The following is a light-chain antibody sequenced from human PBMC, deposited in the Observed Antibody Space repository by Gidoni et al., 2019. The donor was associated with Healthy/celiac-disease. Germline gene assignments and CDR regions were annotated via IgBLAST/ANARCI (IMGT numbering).Light chain of an antibody. Sequence: DIQMTHSPSSLSASVGDRVTITCRASQSISSYLNWYQQKPGKAPQLLIYAASSLQSGVPSRFSGSGSGTDFTLTISSLQPEDFATYYCQQSYSTPGTFGQGTKLEIK. CDR2: AAS. CDR1: QSISSY. CDR3: QQSYSTPGT. J-gene: IGKJ2*02. V-gene: IGKV1-39*01.